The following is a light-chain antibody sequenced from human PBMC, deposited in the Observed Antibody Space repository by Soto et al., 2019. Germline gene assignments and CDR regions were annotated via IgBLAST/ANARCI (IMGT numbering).Light chain of an antibody. CDR1: QSVSSY. J-gene: IGKJ3*01. Sequence: EIVLTQSPATLSLSPGERATDSCRASQSVSSYLAWYQQKPGQAPRLLIYDASNRATGIPARFSGSGSGTDFTLTISSLEPEDFAVYYCQQRSNWPPIFTFGPGTKVDIK. CDR2: DAS. V-gene: IGKV3-11*01. CDR3: QQRSNWPPIFT.